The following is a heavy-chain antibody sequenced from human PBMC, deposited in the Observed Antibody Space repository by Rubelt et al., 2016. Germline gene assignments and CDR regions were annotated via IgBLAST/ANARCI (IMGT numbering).Heavy chain of an antibody. CDR2: ISWNGGSI. D-gene: IGHD5-18*01. V-gene: IGHV3-9*01. Sequence: EVQLVESGGGLVQPGGSLRLSCAASGFTFHDYAIHWVRQPPGKGLEWVSGISWNGGSIGYADSVRGRFIISRDNAKNTLYRQMNSLRAEDTAVYYCARQRQDVDTAVALDYWGQGTLVTVSS. CDR3: ARQRQDVDTAVALDY. CDR1: GFTFHDYA. J-gene: IGHJ4*02.